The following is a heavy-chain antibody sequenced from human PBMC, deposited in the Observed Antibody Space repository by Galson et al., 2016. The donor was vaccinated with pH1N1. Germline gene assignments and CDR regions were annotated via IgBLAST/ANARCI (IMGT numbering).Heavy chain of an antibody. J-gene: IGHJ4*02. V-gene: IGHV3-21*01. CDR2: ISSSTSYK. CDR3: ARGKRSIGWTTVDY. Sequence: SLRLSCAASGFTFSSYNMNWVRQAPGKGLEWVSSISSSTSYKYYADSVKGRFTISRDNAKNSLYLQMNSLRAGDTAVYYCARGKRSIGWTTVDYWGQGTLVTVSS. D-gene: IGHD6-19*01. CDR1: GFTFSSYN.